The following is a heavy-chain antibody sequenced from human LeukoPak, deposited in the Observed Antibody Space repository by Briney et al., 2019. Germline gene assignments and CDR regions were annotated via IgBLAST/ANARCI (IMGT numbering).Heavy chain of an antibody. CDR1: GFAFDSHT. V-gene: IGHV3-23*01. J-gene: IGHJ4*02. Sequence: GGSLRLSCAASGFAFDSHTMNWVRQAPGKGLEWVSSITGKGSQTYYADSVKGRLIISRDNSKSTLYLQMNSLRADDTAVYYCARKGNYRQDFDYWGQGTLVTVSS. D-gene: IGHD5-24*01. CDR3: ARKGNYRQDFDY. CDR2: ITGKGSQT.